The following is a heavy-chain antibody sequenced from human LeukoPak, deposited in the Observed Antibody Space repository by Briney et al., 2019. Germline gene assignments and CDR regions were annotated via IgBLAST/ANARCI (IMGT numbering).Heavy chain of an antibody. CDR1: GGTFSSYA. CDR2: IIPIFGTA. Sequence: SVKVSCKASGGTFSSYAISWVRQAPGQGLEWMGRIIPIFGTANYAQEFQGRVTITTDESTSTAYMELSSLRSEDTAVYYCARVIGGKQWLPYFDYWGQGTLVTVSS. V-gene: IGHV1-69*05. CDR3: ARVIGGKQWLPYFDY. D-gene: IGHD6-19*01. J-gene: IGHJ4*02.